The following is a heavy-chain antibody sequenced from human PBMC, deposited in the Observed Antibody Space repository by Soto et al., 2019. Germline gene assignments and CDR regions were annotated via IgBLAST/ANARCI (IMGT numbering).Heavy chain of an antibody. V-gene: IGHV4-59*01. Sequence: SKTLSLRCVVSGGCITSYHWSWLRQFPGKGLEWIAYTAYTGNTIYNPSLKSRVTISMDTSKNQLSLKLTSMTAADTAVYYGASERDKVPTLGWCETWGQGTRVTV. CDR1: GGCITSYH. CDR2: TAYTGNT. D-gene: IGHD2-2*01. CDR3: ASERDKVPTLGWCET. J-gene: IGHJ5*02.